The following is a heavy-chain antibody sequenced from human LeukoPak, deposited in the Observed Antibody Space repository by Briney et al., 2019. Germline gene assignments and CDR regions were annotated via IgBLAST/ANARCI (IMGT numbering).Heavy chain of an antibody. D-gene: IGHD3-10*01. V-gene: IGHV5-10-1*01. CDR2: IDPSDSYT. Sequence: GESLKISCKGSGYRFTSYWISWARQVPGKGLEWMGRIDPSDSYTNYSPSFEGHVTISADKSISTAYLQWSSLKASDTAMYYCARGFGELSSWGQGTLVTVSS. CDR3: ARGFGELSS. CDR1: GYRFTSYW. J-gene: IGHJ4*02.